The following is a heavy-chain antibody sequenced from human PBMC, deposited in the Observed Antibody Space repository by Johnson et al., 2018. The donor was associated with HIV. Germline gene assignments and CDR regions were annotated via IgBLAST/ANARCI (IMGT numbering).Heavy chain of an antibody. Sequence: VQLVESGGGVVQPGGSLRLSCAASEFTFGNYWISWLRQAPGKGLEWVANIKQDGSEKYYVDSVKGRFTLSRDNAKNSLYLQMNSLRAEDTAVYYCASTCGGDCSRGDAFDIWGQGTMVTVSS. V-gene: IGHV3-7*02. CDR2: IKQDGSEK. CDR1: EFTFGNYW. CDR3: ASTCGGDCSRGDAFDI. D-gene: IGHD2-21*02. J-gene: IGHJ3*02.